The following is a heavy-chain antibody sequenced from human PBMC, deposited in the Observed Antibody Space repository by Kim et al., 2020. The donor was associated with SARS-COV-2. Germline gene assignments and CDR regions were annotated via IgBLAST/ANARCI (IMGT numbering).Heavy chain of an antibody. D-gene: IGHD3-22*01. V-gene: IGHV3-48*02. CDR1: GFTFTSYP. CDR3: VRSYFDISGDLGX. CDR2: ISPSTNTI. Sequence: GGSLRLSCAASGFTFTSYPMNWVRQTPGKGLEWISYISPSTNTIYYADSVQSRFTISRDNAKNSLYLQMSSLRDEDTAVYYCVRSYFDISGDLGXWGQGT. J-gene: IGHJ4*02.